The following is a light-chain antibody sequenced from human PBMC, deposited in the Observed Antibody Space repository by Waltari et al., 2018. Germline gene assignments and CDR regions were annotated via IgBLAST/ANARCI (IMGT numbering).Light chain of an antibody. CDR3: QQYYSSLPYT. J-gene: IGKJ2*01. CDR2: ATA. CDR1: QVITNS. Sequence: DIQLTQSPSSLSASVGDRVSITCRASQVITNSLAWYQQKPGIATKLLLYATARLESGVPSRFSGSESVTDYTLTINSLQPEDFATYYCQQYYSSLPYTFGQGTKLEIK. V-gene: IGKV1-NL1*01.